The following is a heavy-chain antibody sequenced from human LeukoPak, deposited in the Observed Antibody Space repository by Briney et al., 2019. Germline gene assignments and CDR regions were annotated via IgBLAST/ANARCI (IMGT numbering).Heavy chain of an antibody. CDR2: IYYSGST. D-gene: IGHD6-19*01. J-gene: IGHJ4*02. CDR1: GGSISSYY. Sequence: SETLSLTCIVSGGSISSYYWSWIRQPPGKGLEWIGYIYYSGSTNYNPSLKSRVTISVDTSKNQFSLKLSSVTAADTAVYYCARHSGDSSGWYYFDYWGQGTLVTVSS. CDR3: ARHSGDSSGWYYFDY. V-gene: IGHV4-59*08.